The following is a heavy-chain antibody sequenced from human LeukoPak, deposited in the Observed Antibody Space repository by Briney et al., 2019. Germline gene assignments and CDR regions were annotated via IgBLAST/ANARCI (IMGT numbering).Heavy chain of an antibody. Sequence: SETLSLTCTVSGGSISSYYWSWIRQPPGKGLEWIGYIYDSGSTNYNPSLKSRVTISVDKSKNQFSLKLSSVTAADTAVYYCARGYSGYDDYWGQGTLVTVSS. CDR3: ARGYSGYDDY. V-gene: IGHV4-59*12. CDR2: IYDSGST. CDR1: GGSISSYY. D-gene: IGHD5-12*01. J-gene: IGHJ4*02.